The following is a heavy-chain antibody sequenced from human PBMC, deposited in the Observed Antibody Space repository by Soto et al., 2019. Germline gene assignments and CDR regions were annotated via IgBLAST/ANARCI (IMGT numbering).Heavy chain of an antibody. D-gene: IGHD3-22*01. CDR3: ARHLGGGMIGD. V-gene: IGHV1-18*01. J-gene: IGHJ4*02. Sequence: QVQLVQSGAEVKKPGASVKVSCKASGYIFTSYGISWVRQAPGQGLEWMGWISAYNGNTNYAQKSQGRVTMTTDTSTSTAHMELRSLSSDDTAVYYCARHLGGGMIGDWGQGTLVTVSS. CDR1: GYIFTSYG. CDR2: ISAYNGNT.